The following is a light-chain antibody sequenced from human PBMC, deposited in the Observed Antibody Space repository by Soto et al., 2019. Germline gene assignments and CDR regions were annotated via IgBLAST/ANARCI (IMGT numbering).Light chain of an antibody. V-gene: IGKV1-39*01. Sequence: DIQMTQSPYSLSASLGDSVTIPCRASQNIRTYLNWYQQKPGRAPKLLLHSASALPSGVPSRVSGSGSGTEFTLPMSGLQNEDFANYYCQQGHSKPYTFGQGTKVDIK. CDR1: QNIRTY. J-gene: IGKJ2*01. CDR3: QQGHSKPYT. CDR2: SAS.